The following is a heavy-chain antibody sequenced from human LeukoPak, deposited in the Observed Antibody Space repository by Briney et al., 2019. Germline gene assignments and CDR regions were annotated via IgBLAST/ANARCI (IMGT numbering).Heavy chain of an antibody. V-gene: IGHV1-69*05. J-gene: IGHJ4*02. CDR1: GGTFSSYA. Sequence: GASVKVSCKASGGTFSSYAISWVRRAPGQGLEWMGGIIPIFGTANYAQKFQGRVTITTDESTSTAYMELSSLRSEDTAVYYCARPESDSSSWYVFWGQGTLVTVSS. CDR2: IIPIFGTA. D-gene: IGHD6-13*01. CDR3: ARPESDSSSWYVF.